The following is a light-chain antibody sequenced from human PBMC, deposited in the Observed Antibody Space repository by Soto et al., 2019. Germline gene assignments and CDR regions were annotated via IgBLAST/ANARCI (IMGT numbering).Light chain of an antibody. J-gene: IGKJ4*01. CDR3: QQYDDVPLT. V-gene: IGKV1-33*01. Sequence: DIRMSQSASSLSASVGDRVTITCQASQQISNYLNWYQQKPGKAPKLLIYEASNLETGVPSRFSGSGSGTDFTFSISSLQPEDIATYYCQQYDDVPLTFGGGTKVDI. CDR2: EAS. CDR1: QQISNY.